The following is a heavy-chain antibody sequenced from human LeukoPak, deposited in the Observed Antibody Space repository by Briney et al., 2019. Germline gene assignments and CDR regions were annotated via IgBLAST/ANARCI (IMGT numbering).Heavy chain of an antibody. V-gene: IGHV3-53*01. CDR3: AGSPQVWYSSNWYFDY. Sequence: PGGSLRLSCAASGFTVSSNYMSWVRQAPGKGLEWVSVIYSGGSTYYADSVKGRFTISRDNSKNTLYLQMNSLRAEDTAVYYCAGSPQVWYSSNWYFDYWGQGTLVTVSS. J-gene: IGHJ4*02. D-gene: IGHD6-13*01. CDR2: IYSGGST. CDR1: GFTVSSNY.